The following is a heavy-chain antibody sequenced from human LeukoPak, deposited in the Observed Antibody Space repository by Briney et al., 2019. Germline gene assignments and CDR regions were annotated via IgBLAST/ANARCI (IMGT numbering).Heavy chain of an antibody. D-gene: IGHD1-7*01. J-gene: IGHJ5*02. CDR2: IYTSGST. V-gene: IGHV4-61*02. CDR1: GGSISSGSYY. Sequence: SQTLSLTCTVSGGSISSGSYYWSWIRQPAGKGLEWIGCIYTSGSTNYNPSLKSRVTISVDTSKNQFSLKLSSVAAADTAVYYCARDLDNWNYDWFDPRGQGTLVTVSS. CDR3: ARDLDNWNYDWFDP.